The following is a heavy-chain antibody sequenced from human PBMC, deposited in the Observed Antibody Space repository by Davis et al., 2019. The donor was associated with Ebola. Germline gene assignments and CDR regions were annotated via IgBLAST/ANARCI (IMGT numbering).Heavy chain of an antibody. CDR1: GYTFTGYY. Sequence: ASVKVSCKASGYTFTGYYMHWVRQAPGQGLEWMGWINPNSGGTDSAQKFQGWVTMTRDTSVSAVYLELRNLKSDDTAVYYCARDMGSTVGFIMQTDYWGQGTLVTVFS. CDR3: ARDMGSTVGFIMQTDY. J-gene: IGHJ4*02. V-gene: IGHV1-2*04. CDR2: INPNSGGT. D-gene: IGHD1-1*01.